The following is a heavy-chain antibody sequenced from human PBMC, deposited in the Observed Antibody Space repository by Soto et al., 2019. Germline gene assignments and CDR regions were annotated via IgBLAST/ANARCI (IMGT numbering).Heavy chain of an antibody. J-gene: IGHJ4*02. V-gene: IGHV1-18*01. CDR3: ARDLPPVDY. Sequence: QIQLVQSGAEVKKPGASVKVSCKASGYTYSSYHITWVRQAPGQGLEWMGWISAYNGNTNYAQNLQGRVTMTTDPSTSTAYMELRSLRSDDTAVYYCARDLPPVDYWGQGTLVTVSS. CDR2: ISAYNGNT. CDR1: GYTYSSYH.